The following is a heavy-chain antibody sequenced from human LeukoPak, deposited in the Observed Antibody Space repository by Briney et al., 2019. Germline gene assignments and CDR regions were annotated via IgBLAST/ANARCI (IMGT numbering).Heavy chain of an antibody. V-gene: IGHV1-18*04. CDR2: ISTYNGNT. D-gene: IGHD6-6*01. Sequence: ASVKVSCKASEYTFSVYHIHWVRLAPGQGLEWMGWISTYNGNTNYAPKFQGRVTMTTDTSTSTAYMELRSLRSDDTAVYYCARAWGEDIAARPYYFDYWGQGTLVTVSS. CDR1: EYTFSVYH. CDR3: ARAWGEDIAARPYYFDY. J-gene: IGHJ4*02.